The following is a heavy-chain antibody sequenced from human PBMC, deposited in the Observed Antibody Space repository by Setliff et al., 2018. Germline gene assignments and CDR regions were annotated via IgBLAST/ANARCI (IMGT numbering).Heavy chain of an antibody. J-gene: IGHJ4*02. CDR3: ARVGSGWYYFDY. CDR1: GGSISSGSYY. D-gene: IGHD6-19*01. CDR2: IYTSGST. Sequence: PSETLSLTCTVSGGSISSGSYYWSWIRQPAGKGLEWIGHIYTSGSTNYNPSLKSRVTISVDTSKNQFSLKLSSVTAADTAVYYCARVGSGWYYFDYWGQGTLVTAPQ. V-gene: IGHV4-61*09.